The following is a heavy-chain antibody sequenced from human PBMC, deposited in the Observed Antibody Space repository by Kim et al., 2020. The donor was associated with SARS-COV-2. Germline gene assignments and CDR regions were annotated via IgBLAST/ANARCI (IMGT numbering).Heavy chain of an antibody. CDR2: IYYSGST. D-gene: IGHD3-3*01. CDR1: GGSISSGDYY. Sequence: SETLSLTCTVSGGSISSGDYYWSWIRQPPGKGLEWIGYIYYSGSTYYNPSLKSRVTISVDTSKNQFSLKLSSVTAADTAVYYCARASYYDFWSGYYISQLEKYYFDYWGQGTLVTVSS. V-gene: IGHV4-30-4*01. CDR3: ARASYYDFWSGYYISQLEKYYFDY. J-gene: IGHJ4*02.